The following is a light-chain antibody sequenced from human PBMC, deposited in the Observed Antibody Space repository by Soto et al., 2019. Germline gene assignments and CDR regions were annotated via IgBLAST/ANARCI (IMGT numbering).Light chain of an antibody. V-gene: IGLV2-8*01. CDR3: TSYAGSNNFFYV. CDR1: SSDVGGYNY. CDR2: EVS. J-gene: IGLJ1*01. Sequence: QSALTQPPSASGSPGQSVTISCTGTSSDVGGYNYVSWYQQHPGKAPKLMIYEVSKRPSGVPDRFSGSKSGNTASLTVSGLQAVDEADYYCTSYAGSNNFFYVFGTGTKVTVL.